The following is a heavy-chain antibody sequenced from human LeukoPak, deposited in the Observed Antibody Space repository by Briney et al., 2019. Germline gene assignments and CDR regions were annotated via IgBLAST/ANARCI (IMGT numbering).Heavy chain of an antibody. D-gene: IGHD5-24*01. CDR2: ISTSASSI. V-gene: IGHV3-11*01. J-gene: IGHJ4*02. Sequence: GGALRLSCVASGFTFSDYYMSWIRQTPGKGLEWLAYISTSASSIDYADSVKGRFTVSRDNGKNSLFLQMNSLRAEDTAIYYCVRVKGGWLGEKTYDYLGQGTLVTVSS. CDR3: VRVKGGWLGEKTYDY. CDR1: GFTFSDYY.